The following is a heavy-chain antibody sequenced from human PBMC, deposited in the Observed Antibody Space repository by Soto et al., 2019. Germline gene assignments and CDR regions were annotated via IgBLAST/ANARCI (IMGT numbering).Heavy chain of an antibody. CDR2: ISADNGNT. D-gene: IGHD2-2*01. J-gene: IGHJ5*02. CDR1: GYTFTSYG. Sequence: QVQLVQSGAEVKKPGASVKVSCKASGYTFTSYGISWVRQAPGQGLEWMGWISADNGNTNYAQKLQGRVTMTTDTATSTAYMERRSLTSDDTAVYYCATDCSSTTCYPWNWFDPWGQGTLVTVSS. V-gene: IGHV1-18*01. CDR3: ATDCSSTTCYPWNWFDP.